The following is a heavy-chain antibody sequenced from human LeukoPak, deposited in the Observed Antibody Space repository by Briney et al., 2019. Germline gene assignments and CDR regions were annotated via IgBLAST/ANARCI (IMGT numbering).Heavy chain of an antibody. Sequence: PSQTLSLTCTVSGGSISSGGYYWSWIRRHPGEGLEWIGYIYYSGSTYYNPSLKSRVTISVDTSKNQFSLKLSSVTAADTAVYYCARVFRRAFDYWGHGILVTVSS. V-gene: IGHV4-31*03. CDR3: ARVFRRAFDY. CDR2: IYYSGST. CDR1: GGSISSGGYY. J-gene: IGHJ4*01. D-gene: IGHD3-9*01.